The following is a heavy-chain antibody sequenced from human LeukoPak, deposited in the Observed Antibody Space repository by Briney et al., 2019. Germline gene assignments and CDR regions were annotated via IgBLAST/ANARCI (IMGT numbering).Heavy chain of an antibody. Sequence: GSLSLSCAASGFPFSSYSMNWFRQAPGKGLEGVSSIISSSSYIYYADSVKGRFTISRDNAKNSLYLQMNSLRAEDTAVYYCARGNTMSDGYWGQGTLVTVSS. CDR3: ARGNTMSDGY. CDR1: GFPFSSYS. J-gene: IGHJ4*02. CDR2: IISSSSYI. V-gene: IGHV3-21*01. D-gene: IGHD3-22*01.